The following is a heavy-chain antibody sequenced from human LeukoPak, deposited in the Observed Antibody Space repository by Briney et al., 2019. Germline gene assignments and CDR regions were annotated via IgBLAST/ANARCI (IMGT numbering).Heavy chain of an antibody. CDR1: SGSFSGYY. J-gene: IGHJ4*02. CDR2: FNDSGSV. CDR3: ARRLGDSGARQVCDN. D-gene: IGHD5-12*01. Sequence: SETLSLTCAVYSGSFSGYYWSWIRQPPGKGLEWIGEFNDSGSVNCNPSLMNQITLSVDSSKNQFLLRMRPADAAGTAGYYRARRLGDSGARQVCDNWGQASLAAVCS. V-gene: IGHV4-34*01.